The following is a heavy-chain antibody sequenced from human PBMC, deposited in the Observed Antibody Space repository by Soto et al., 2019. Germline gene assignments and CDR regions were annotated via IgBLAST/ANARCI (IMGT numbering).Heavy chain of an antibody. CDR3: ASGYSSSWYTD. Sequence: GGSLRLSCAASGFTVSSNYMSWVRQAPGKGLEWVSVIYSGGSTYYADSVKGRFTISRDNSKNTLYLQMNSLRAKDTAVYYCASGYSSSWYTDWGQGTLVTVSS. CDR2: IYSGGST. D-gene: IGHD6-13*01. V-gene: IGHV3-66*01. CDR1: GFTVSSNY. J-gene: IGHJ4*02.